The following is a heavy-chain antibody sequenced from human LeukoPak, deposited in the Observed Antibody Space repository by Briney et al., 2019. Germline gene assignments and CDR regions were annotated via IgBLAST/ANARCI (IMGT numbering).Heavy chain of an antibody. CDR3: ARQTYYYDSSGYYHYYFDY. Sequence: SETLSLTCTVSGGSISSSSYYWGWIRQPPGKGLEWIGSICYSGSTYYNPSLKSRVTISVDTSKNQFSLKLSSVTAADTAVYYCARQTYYYDSSGYYHYYFDYWGQGTLVTVSS. D-gene: IGHD3-22*01. CDR2: ICYSGST. CDR1: GGSISSSSYY. J-gene: IGHJ4*02. V-gene: IGHV4-39*01.